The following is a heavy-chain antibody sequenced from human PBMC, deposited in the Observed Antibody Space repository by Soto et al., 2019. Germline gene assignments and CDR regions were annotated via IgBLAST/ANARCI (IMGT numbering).Heavy chain of an antibody. CDR1: GGSISSGDYY. D-gene: IGHD2-2*01. V-gene: IGHV4-30-4*01. J-gene: IGHJ5*02. Sequence: QVQLQESGPGLVKPSQTLSLTCTVSGGSISSGDYYWSWIRQPPGKGLEWIGYIYYSGGTYYNPSLKSRVTISVDTSKNQFSLKLSSVTAADTAVYYCAREVVVVPAAIEIWFDPWGQGTLVTVSS. CDR2: IYYSGGT. CDR3: AREVVVVPAAIEIWFDP.